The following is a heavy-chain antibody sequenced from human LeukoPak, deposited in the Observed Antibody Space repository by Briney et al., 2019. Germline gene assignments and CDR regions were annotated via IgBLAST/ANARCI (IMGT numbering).Heavy chain of an antibody. J-gene: IGHJ4*02. CDR3: AKDLTTVTSQGDY. Sequence: GGSLRLSCAASGFTFNGYAMSWVRQAPGKGLEWVSAISGSGGGTYYADSVKGRFTISRDNSKNTLYLQMNRLKTEDTAVYYCAKDLTTVTSQGDYWGQGTLVTVSS. D-gene: IGHD4-17*01. CDR2: ISGSGGGT. V-gene: IGHV3-23*01. CDR1: GFTFNGYA.